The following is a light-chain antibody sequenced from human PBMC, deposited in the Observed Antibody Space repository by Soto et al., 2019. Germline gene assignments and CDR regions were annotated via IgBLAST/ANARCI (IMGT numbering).Light chain of an antibody. CDR3: CSYTSSSTWV. CDR2: DVS. V-gene: IGLV2-11*01. J-gene: IGLJ3*02. CDR1: SSDVGDYNY. Sequence: QSALTQPRSVSGSPGQSVTISCTGTSSDVGDYNYVSWYQQHPGKAPKLMIYDVSKRPSGVPDRFSGSKSGNTASLTISGLQAEDEAYYYCCSYTSSSTWVFGGGTKVTVL.